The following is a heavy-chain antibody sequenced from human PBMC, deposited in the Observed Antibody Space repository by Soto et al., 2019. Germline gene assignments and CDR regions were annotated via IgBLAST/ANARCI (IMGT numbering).Heavy chain of an antibody. CDR3: ARTPVLRFLEWLLPYYFDY. J-gene: IGHJ4*02. CDR2: INPSGGST. V-gene: IGHV1-46*03. Sequence: EASVKVSCKASGYTFTSYYMHWVRQAPGQGLEWMGIINPSGGSTSYAQKFQGRVTMTRDTSTSTVYMELSSLRSEDTAVYYCARTPVLRFLEWLLPYYFDYWGQGTLVTVSS. D-gene: IGHD3-3*01. CDR1: GYTFTSYY.